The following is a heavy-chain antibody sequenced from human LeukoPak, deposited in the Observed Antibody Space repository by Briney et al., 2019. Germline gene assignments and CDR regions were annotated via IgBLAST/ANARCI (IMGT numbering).Heavy chain of an antibody. V-gene: IGHV4-59*01. J-gene: IGHJ4*02. Sequence: PSETLSLTCTVSGGSISSYYWSWIRQPPGKGLEWIGYIYYSGSTNYNPSLKSRVTISVDTSKNQFSLKLSSVTAADTAVYYCATLDTAMVPRAFDYWGQRTLVTVSS. D-gene: IGHD5-18*01. CDR1: GGSISSYY. CDR2: IYYSGST. CDR3: ATLDTAMVPRAFDY.